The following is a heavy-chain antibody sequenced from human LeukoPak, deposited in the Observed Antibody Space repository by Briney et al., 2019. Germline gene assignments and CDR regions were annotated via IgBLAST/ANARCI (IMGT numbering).Heavy chain of an antibody. D-gene: IGHD6-19*01. J-gene: IGHJ3*02. CDR3: ARVRGSKDSSGWYAAFDI. V-gene: IGHV1-2*02. CDR1: GYTFTGYY. CDR2: IHTNSGGT. Sequence: ASVKVSCKASGYTFTGYYMHWVRQAPGHGLEWMGWIHTNSGGTNPAQKCQGRATMTRDTSIRTAYMEVSRLRSDDTAVYDCARVRGSKDSSGWYAAFDIWGQGTMVTVSS.